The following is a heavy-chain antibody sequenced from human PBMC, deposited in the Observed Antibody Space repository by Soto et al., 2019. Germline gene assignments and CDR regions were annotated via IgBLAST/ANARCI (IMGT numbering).Heavy chain of an antibody. CDR3: ARASYYSYMDV. J-gene: IGHJ6*03. CDR2: ISYSGST. V-gene: IGHV4-59*02. CDR1: GGSVITYS. Sequence: SETLSLTCTVSGGSVITYSWGWIRQPPGKELEWVGYISYSGSTNYNPSLKSRVTISRVTSKNQFSLNLVSVTAADTAVYYCARASYYSYMDVWGKGTTVTVSS.